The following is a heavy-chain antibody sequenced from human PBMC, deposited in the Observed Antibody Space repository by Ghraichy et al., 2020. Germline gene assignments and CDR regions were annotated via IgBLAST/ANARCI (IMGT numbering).Heavy chain of an antibody. CDR3: TRGRSVGSADHLLPFDS. CDR1: GYTFTAYY. D-gene: IGHD2-2*01. J-gene: IGHJ4*02. V-gene: IGHV1-2*02. CDR2: IDPNNGAT. Sequence: ASVKVSCKASGYTFTAYYMHWVRQAPGQGLEWMGWIDPNNGATKYAQKFQGRVTLTRETSISTAYMDLSSLKSDDTALYYCTRGRSVGSADHLLPFDSWGQGTLVTVSS.